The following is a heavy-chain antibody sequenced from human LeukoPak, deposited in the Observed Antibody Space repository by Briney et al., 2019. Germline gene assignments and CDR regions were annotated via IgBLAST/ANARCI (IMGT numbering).Heavy chain of an antibody. Sequence: GGSLRLSCAASGFTFSSYAMSWVRQAPGKGLEWVSAISGSGGSTYYADSVKGRFTISRDNSKNTLYLQMNSLRAEDTAVYYCAKDQKVYDSSGYYTYFDYWGQGALVTVSS. CDR2: ISGSGGST. CDR1: GFTFSSYA. D-gene: IGHD3-22*01. J-gene: IGHJ4*02. V-gene: IGHV3-23*01. CDR3: AKDQKVYDSSGYYTYFDY.